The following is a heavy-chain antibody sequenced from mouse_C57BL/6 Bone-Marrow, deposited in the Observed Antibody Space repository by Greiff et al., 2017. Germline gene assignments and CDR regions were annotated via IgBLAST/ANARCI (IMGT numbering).Heavy chain of an antibody. CDR1: EYEFPSYD. CDR3: ESMPWFAY. Sequence: EVQRVESGGGLVQPGESLKLSCESNEYEFPSYDMSWVSKTPEKRLELVAAINSDGGSTYYPDTMKRRFIISRDNTKKTLYLQMSRWRSEDADLYYCESMPWFAYWGQGTLVTVSA. V-gene: IGHV5-2*01. D-gene: IGHD6-1*01. J-gene: IGHJ3*01. CDR2: INSDGGST.